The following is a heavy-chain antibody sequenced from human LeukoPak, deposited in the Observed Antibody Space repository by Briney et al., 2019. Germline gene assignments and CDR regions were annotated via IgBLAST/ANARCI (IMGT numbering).Heavy chain of an antibody. CDR3: ARGSRGYCSSTSCSSIDY. Sequence: GESLKISCKGSGYSFTSYWIGWVRQMPGKGLEWMGIIYPGDSDTRYSPSFQGQVTISADKSISTAYLQWSSLKASDTAMYYCARGSRGYCSSTSCSSIDYWGQGTLVTDSS. D-gene: IGHD2-2*01. CDR1: GYSFTSYW. CDR2: IYPGDSDT. J-gene: IGHJ4*02. V-gene: IGHV5-51*01.